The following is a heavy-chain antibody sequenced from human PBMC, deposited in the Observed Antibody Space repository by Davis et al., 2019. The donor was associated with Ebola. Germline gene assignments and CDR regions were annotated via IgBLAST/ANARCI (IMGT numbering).Heavy chain of an antibody. J-gene: IGHJ3*02. CDR2: INPSAGYT. V-gene: IGHV1-46*01. CDR1: GYTFTNYY. Sequence: ASVKVSCKASGYTFTNYYIHWVRQAPGQGLEWMGIINPSAGYTNSAQNFRGRVTMTRDTSAATVHLELNSLRSDDTAVYYCARGEHAFDIWGQGTVVTVSS. CDR3: ARGEHAFDI.